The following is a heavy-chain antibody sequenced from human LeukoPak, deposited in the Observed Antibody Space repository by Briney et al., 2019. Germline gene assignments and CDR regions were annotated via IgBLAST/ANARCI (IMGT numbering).Heavy chain of an antibody. J-gene: IGHJ4*02. D-gene: IGHD4-11*01. V-gene: IGHV3-49*04. CDR3: TRDWGATVHPFDF. Sequence: GRSLRLSCTGSGFTFGDYAISWVRQAPGKGLEWVGFIRSKAYGGTTEYAASVKGRFTISRDDSRSIAYLQMNSLKTEDTALYYCTRDWGATVHPFDFWGQGTLVTVSS. CDR2: IRSKAYGGTT. CDR1: GFTFGDYA.